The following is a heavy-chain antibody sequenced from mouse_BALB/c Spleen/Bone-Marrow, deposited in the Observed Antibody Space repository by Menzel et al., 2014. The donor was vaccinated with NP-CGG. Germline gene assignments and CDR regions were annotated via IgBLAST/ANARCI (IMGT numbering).Heavy chain of an antibody. CDR2: MWAGGDI. Sequence: VMLVESGPGLVAPSQSLSITCTVSGFSLTSYGVHWVRQPPGKGLEWLGVMWAGGDISYNSALMSRLIISKDSSKSQVFLKMNSLQTDDTAMYYRVREGYFYAMDYWGQGTSVTVSS. CDR3: VREGYFYAMDY. V-gene: IGHV2-9*02. J-gene: IGHJ4*01. CDR1: GFSLTSYG.